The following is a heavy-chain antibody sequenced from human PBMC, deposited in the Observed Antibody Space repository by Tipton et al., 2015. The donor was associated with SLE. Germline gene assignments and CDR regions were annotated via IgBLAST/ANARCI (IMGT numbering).Heavy chain of an antibody. CDR3: ARGGRFLEWLTY. CDR1: GASFSGYY. V-gene: IGHV4-34*01. D-gene: IGHD3-3*01. CDR2: ISPSGSI. J-gene: IGHJ4*02. Sequence: TLSLTCAVYGASFSGYYWNWIRPSPRKGLEWIGEISPSGSINYNPSLKSRVTISVDTSKNQFSLKLSSVTAADTAVYYCARGGRFLEWLTYWGQGTLVTVSS.